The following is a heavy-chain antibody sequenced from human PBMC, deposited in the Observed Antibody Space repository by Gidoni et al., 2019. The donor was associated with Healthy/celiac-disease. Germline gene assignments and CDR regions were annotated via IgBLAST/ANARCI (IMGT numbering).Heavy chain of an antibody. D-gene: IGHD3-22*01. J-gene: IGHJ4*02. CDR3: AKDIGPYYYDSSGRDY. Sequence: EVQQVESGGGWEQAGRALRSAGAAYGWACEDAAMHWVRQAPGKGRECVSGISVNSCCIGYSDSVKGRFTISIDNAKTSLYLQMNSLRAEDTALYYCAKDIGPYYYDSSGRDYWGQGTLVTVSS. CDR2: ISVNSCCI. V-gene: IGHV3-9*01. CDR1: GWACEDAA.